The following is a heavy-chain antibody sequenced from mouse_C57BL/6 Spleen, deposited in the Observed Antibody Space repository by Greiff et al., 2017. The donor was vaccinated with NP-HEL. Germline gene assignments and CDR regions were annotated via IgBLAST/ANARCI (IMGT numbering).Heavy chain of an antibody. CDR2: IDPSDSYT. J-gene: IGHJ4*01. Sequence: VQLQQPGAELVMPGASVKLSCKASGYTFTSYWMHWVKQRPGQGLEWIGEIDPSDSYTNYNQKFKGKSTLTVDKSSSTAYMQLSSLTSEDSAVYYCARNEGAMDYWGQGTSVTVSS. CDR3: ARNEGAMDY. CDR1: GYTFTSYW. V-gene: IGHV1-69*01.